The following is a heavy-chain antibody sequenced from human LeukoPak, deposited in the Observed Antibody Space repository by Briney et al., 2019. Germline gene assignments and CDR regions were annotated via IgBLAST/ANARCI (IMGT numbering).Heavy chain of an antibody. CDR3: ARDRAVGATMDFDY. V-gene: IGHV3-30-3*01. CDR2: ISYDGSNK. J-gene: IGHJ4*02. CDR1: GFTFSSYA. Sequence: PGGSLRLSCAASGFTFSSYAMHWVRQAPGKGLEWVAVISYDGSNKYYAESVKGRFTISRDNSKNTLYLQMNSLRAEDTAVYYCARDRAVGATMDFDYWGQGTLVTVSS. D-gene: IGHD1-26*01.